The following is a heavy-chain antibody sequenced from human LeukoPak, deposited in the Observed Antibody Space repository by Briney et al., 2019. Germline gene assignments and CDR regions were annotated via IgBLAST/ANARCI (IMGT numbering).Heavy chain of an antibody. CDR2: ISGGGGYT. D-gene: IGHD2-2*01. J-gene: IGHJ4*02. V-gene: IGHV3-23*01. Sequence: GGSLRLSCAASGFTFSGNPMSWVRQTPGKGLQGVSTISGGGGYTYYADSVKGRFTISRDNSKNTLYLQLNSLRAEDTAVYYCAKGVPYCSTTSCHFDYWGQGTLVTVSS. CDR3: AKGVPYCSTTSCHFDY. CDR1: GFTFSGNP.